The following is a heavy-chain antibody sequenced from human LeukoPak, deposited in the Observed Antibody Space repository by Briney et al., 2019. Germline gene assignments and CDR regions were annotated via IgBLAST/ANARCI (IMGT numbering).Heavy chain of an antibody. J-gene: IGHJ6*03. Sequence: GGSLRLSCAASEFTVSSNYMSWVRQAPGKGLEWVSVIYSGGSTYYADSVKGRFTISRDNSKNPLYLQMNSLRAEDTAVYYCARTYYHGVGGYYSTSYYYSYMDVWGKGTTVTVSS. V-gene: IGHV3-66*02. CDR1: EFTVSSNY. D-gene: IGHD3-22*01. CDR2: IYSGGST. CDR3: ARTYYHGVGGYYSTSYYYSYMDV.